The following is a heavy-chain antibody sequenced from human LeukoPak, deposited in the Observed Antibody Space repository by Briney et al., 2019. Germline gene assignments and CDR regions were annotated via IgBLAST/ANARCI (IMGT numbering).Heavy chain of an antibody. CDR1: GFTFRSYA. Sequence: GGALRLSCAASGFTFRSYALHWVRPAPGKGVGWVAVISYDGSNKYYADSVKGRFTISRDNSKNTLYLQMNSLGAEDTAVYYCAREYVAIDYWGQGTLVTVSS. D-gene: IGHD3-16*01. J-gene: IGHJ4*02. V-gene: IGHV3-30*04. CDR2: ISYDGSNK. CDR3: AREYVAIDY.